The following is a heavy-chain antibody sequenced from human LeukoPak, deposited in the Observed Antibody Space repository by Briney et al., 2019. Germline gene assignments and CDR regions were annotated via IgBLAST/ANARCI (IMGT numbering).Heavy chain of an antibody. D-gene: IGHD3-3*01. Sequence: PSETLSLTCSVSGDSISSTSYYWGWIRQAPGKGLEWIGTIFYSGSTNYNPSLKSRVTISVDTSKNQFSLKLSSVTAADTAVYYCARYNYDFWSGYSKWFDPWGQGTLVTVSS. CDR2: IFYSGST. CDR3: ARYNYDFWSGYSKWFDP. V-gene: IGHV4-39*07. J-gene: IGHJ5*02. CDR1: GDSISSTSYY.